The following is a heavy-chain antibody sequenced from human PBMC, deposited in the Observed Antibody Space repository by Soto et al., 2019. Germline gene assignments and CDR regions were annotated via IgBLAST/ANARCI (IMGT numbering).Heavy chain of an antibody. CDR1: GGSISSGGYY. D-gene: IGHD6-6*01. CDR3: AGVGSSPRYYYGMDV. Sequence: SETLSLTCTVSGGSISSGGYYWSWIRQHPGKGLEWIGYIYYSGSTYYNPSLKSRVTISVDTSKNQFSLKLSSVTAADTAVYYCAGVGSSPRYYYGMDVWGQGTTVTVSS. CDR2: IYYSGST. J-gene: IGHJ6*02. V-gene: IGHV4-31*03.